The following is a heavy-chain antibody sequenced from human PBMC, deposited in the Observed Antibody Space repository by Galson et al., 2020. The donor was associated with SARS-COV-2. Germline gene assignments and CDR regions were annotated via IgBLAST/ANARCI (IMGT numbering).Heavy chain of an antibody. CDR2: IWYDGSNK. J-gene: IGHJ4*02. Sequence: QLGESLKISCAASGFTFSSYGMHWVRQAPGKGLEWVAVIWYDGSNKYYADSVKGRFTISRDNSKNTLYLQMNSLRAEDTAVYYCARDIPFSESSDPGYWGQGTLVTVSS. CDR1: GFTFSSYG. V-gene: IGHV3-33*01. D-gene: IGHD6-19*01. CDR3: ARDIPFSESSDPGY.